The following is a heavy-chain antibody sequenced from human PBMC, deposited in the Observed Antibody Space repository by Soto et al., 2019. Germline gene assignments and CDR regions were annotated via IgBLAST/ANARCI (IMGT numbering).Heavy chain of an antibody. CDR2: TRKKANGYTT. CDR1: GFTFSDHY. Sequence: EVQLVESGGGLVQPGGSLRLSCAVSGFTFSDHYMDWVRQAPGKGLEWVGRTRKKANGYTTEYAASVKGRFTISRDDSQNSLYLQTDSLKTEDTAVYYCASAFYGSGSYSLDYWGQGTLVTVSS. V-gene: IGHV3-72*01. CDR3: ASAFYGSGSYSLDY. J-gene: IGHJ4*02. D-gene: IGHD3-10*01.